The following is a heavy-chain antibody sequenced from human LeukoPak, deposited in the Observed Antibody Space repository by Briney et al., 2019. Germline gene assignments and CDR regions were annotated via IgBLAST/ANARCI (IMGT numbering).Heavy chain of an antibody. Sequence: SETLSLTCAVYGGSFSGYYWSWIRQPPGKGLEWIGSIYTSGSTNYNPSLKSRVTISVDTSKNQFSLKLSSVTAADTAVYYCAREGSGYDRGGTFDYWGQGTLVTVSS. CDR1: GGSFSGYY. J-gene: IGHJ4*02. V-gene: IGHV4-4*08. CDR2: IYTSGST. D-gene: IGHD5-12*01. CDR3: AREGSGYDRGGTFDY.